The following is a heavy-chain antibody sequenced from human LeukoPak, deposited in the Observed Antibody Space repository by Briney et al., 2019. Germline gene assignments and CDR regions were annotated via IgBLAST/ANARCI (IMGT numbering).Heavy chain of an antibody. CDR1: GGTFSSYA. D-gene: IGHD2-15*01. V-gene: IGHV1-69*06. CDR3: ASTRHHYCSGGSCYRLSI. Sequence: GASVKVSCKASGGTFSSYAISWVRQATGQGLEWMGGIIPIFGTANYAQKFQGRVTITADKSTSTAYMELSSLRSEDTAVYYCASTRHHYCSGGSCYRLSIWGQETMVTVSS. CDR2: IIPIFGTA. J-gene: IGHJ3*02.